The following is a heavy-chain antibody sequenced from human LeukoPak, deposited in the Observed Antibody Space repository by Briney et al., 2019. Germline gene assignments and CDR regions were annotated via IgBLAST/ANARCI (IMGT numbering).Heavy chain of an antibody. D-gene: IGHD6-19*01. CDR2: IKQDGSEK. Sequence: GGSLRLSCAASGFTFSNYWMTWVRQAPGKGLEWVANIKQDGSEKHYVDSVKGRFTISRDNAKNSLYLQMNSLRAEDTAVYYCARDTYSSGWYSEFNWFDPWGQGTLVTVSS. CDR1: GFTFSNYW. V-gene: IGHV3-7*01. J-gene: IGHJ5*02. CDR3: ARDTYSSGWYSEFNWFDP.